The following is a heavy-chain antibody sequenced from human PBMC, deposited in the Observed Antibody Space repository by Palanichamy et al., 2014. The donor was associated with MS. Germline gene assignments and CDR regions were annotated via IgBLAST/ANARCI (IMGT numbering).Heavy chain of an antibody. CDR2: IYPGDSDV. CDR3: ARGSTGDSRYFDY. J-gene: IGHJ4*02. Sequence: EVQLVQSGPGVKKPGESLKVSCKGSGYSFAGYWIGWVRQMPGKGLEWMGSIYPGDSDVRYSPSFQGQVTISADKSISTAFLHWTSLGASDTAMYYCARGSTGDSRYFDYWGQGAPVTVSS. V-gene: IGHV5-51*01. D-gene: IGHD2-21*01. CDR1: GYSFAGYW.